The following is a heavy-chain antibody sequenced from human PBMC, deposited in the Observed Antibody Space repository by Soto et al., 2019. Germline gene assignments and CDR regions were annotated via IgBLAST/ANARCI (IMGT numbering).Heavy chain of an antibody. V-gene: IGHV3-33*01. CDR1: GFSFMRQG. J-gene: IGHJ4*02. Sequence: QVQLVESGGGVVQPGRSLRLSCAASGFSFMRQGMSWVRQAPGQGLEWVSIIWYDGSNEYYGDSVKGRFTISIDSYKNTLYLQMNSLRAEDTAVYYCARVKESYSGRIRLYFFDLWGQGALVTVSS. D-gene: IGHD3-10*01. CDR2: IWYDGSNE. CDR3: ARVKESYSGRIRLYFFDL.